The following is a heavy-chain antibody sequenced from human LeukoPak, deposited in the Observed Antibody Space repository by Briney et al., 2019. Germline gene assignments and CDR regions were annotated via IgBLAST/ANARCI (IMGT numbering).Heavy chain of an antibody. Sequence: SETLSLTCAVSGASISRSTYYWGWTRQTPGEGLEWIASIYYTGTIVYNPSLESRVTMSVDMSKNHFSLKLRSVTAADTAVYYCARHEPRNSPFDYWGQGTLVTVSS. CDR3: ARHEPRNSPFDY. V-gene: IGHV4-39*01. D-gene: IGHD1-14*01. CDR2: IYYTGTI. J-gene: IGHJ4*02. CDR1: GASISRSTYY.